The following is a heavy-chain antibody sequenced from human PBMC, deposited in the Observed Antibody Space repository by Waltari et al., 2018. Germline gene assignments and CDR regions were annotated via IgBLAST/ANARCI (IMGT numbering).Heavy chain of an antibody. V-gene: IGHV3-7*01. CDR2: IKQDGSEK. CDR3: ARGGDTAMVDFDY. Sequence: EVQLVESGGGLVQPGGSLRLSCAASGFTFSSYWMSWVRQAPGKGLEWVANIKQDGSEKYYVDSVTGRFTISRDNAKNSLYLQMNSLRAEDTAVYYCARGGDTAMVDFDYWGQGTLVTVSS. J-gene: IGHJ4*02. CDR1: GFTFSSYW. D-gene: IGHD5-18*01.